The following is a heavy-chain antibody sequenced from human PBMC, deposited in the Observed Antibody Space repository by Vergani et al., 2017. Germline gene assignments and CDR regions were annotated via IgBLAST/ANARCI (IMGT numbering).Heavy chain of an antibody. V-gene: IGHV3-74*01. CDR3: ARAARPARFDYYGMDV. D-gene: IGHD3-16*01. CDR1: GFTFSSYW. CDR2: INSDGSST. Sequence: EVQLVESGGGLVQPGGSLRLSCAASGFTFSSYWMHWVCQAPGKGLVWVSRINSDGSSTSYADSVEGRFTISRDNAKNTLYLQMNSLRAEDTAVYYCARAARPARFDYYGMDVWGQGTTVTVSS. J-gene: IGHJ6*02.